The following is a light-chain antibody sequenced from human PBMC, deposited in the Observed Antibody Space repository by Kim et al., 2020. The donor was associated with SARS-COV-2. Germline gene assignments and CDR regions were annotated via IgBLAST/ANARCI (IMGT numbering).Light chain of an antibody. J-gene: IGKJ3*01. CDR1: QSISSH. V-gene: IGKV1-39*01. CDR2: AAS. Sequence: DIQMTQSPSTLSASVGDRVTITCRTTQSISSHLNWYQQKPGRAPKLLISAASTLQGGVPSRFSGSGSETDFALTISSLQPEDFATYFCQQSYITPFTFGPGTKVDIK. CDR3: QQSYITPFT.